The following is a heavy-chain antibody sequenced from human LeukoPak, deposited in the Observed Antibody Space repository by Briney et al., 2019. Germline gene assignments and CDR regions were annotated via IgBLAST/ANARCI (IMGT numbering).Heavy chain of an antibody. D-gene: IGHD6-13*01. Sequence: SQTLSLTCTVSGGSISSGSYYWSWIRQPAGKGLEWIGRIYTSGSTNYNPSLKSRVTISVDTSKNQFSLKLSSVTAADTAVYYCASLMRAAAVPYWGQGTLVTVSS. J-gene: IGHJ4*02. CDR3: ASLMRAAAVPY. V-gene: IGHV4-61*02. CDR1: GGSISSGSYY. CDR2: IYTSGST.